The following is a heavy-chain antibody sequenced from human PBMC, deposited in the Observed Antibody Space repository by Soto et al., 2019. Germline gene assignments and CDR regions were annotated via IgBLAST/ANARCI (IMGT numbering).Heavy chain of an antibody. V-gene: IGHV4-4*07. Sequence: SETLSLTCTVSDGSISTYFCKWIRQPAGKGLEWIGRIDNSGNTNYNPSLKSRVTMSADTSRNQFSLKLNSVTAADTAVYYCARGGQDFWSGTFDYWGQGALVTVSS. CDR3: ARGGQDFWSGTFDY. D-gene: IGHD3-3*01. J-gene: IGHJ4*02. CDR2: IDNSGNT. CDR1: DGSISTYF.